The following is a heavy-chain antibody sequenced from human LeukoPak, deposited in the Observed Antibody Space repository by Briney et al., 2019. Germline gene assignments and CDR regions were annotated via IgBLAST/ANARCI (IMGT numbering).Heavy chain of an antibody. CDR3: ARLYGSGTE. CDR1: GGSIRSSTYY. CDR2: INFSGST. D-gene: IGHD3-10*01. Sequence: SETLSLTCTVSGGSIRSSTYYWGWIRQPPGKGLEWIASINFSGSTHYNPSLKSRLTISVDSSKNQFSLNLNSVTAADTAVYYCARLYGSGTEWGQGTLVTVSS. J-gene: IGHJ4*02. V-gene: IGHV4-39*01.